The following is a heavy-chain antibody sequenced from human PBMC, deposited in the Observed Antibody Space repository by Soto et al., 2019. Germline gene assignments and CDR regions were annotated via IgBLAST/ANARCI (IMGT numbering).Heavy chain of an antibody. V-gene: IGHV3-53*01. CDR1: GFTVSSNY. CDR2: IYSGGST. Sequence: PGGSLRLSCAASGFTVSSNYMSWVRQAPGKGLEWVSVIYSGGSTYYADSVKGRFTISRDNSKNTLYLQMNSLRAEDTAVYYCATGLSYSSGWYYFDPWGQGTLVTVSS. D-gene: IGHD6-19*01. J-gene: IGHJ5*02. CDR3: ATGLSYSSGWYYFDP.